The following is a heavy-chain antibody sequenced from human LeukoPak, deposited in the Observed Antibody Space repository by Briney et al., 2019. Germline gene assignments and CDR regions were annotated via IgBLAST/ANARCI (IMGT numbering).Heavy chain of an antibody. D-gene: IGHD5-18*01. Sequence: ASVKVSCKASGYTFTSYGISWVRQAPGQGLEWMGWISAYNGNTNYAQKLQGRVTMTTDTSTSTAYMELRSLRSDDTAVYYCARAGRRGIQSSRSPFDYWGQGTLVTVSS. CDR1: GYTFTSYG. CDR3: ARAGRRGIQSSRSPFDY. J-gene: IGHJ4*02. CDR2: ISAYNGNT. V-gene: IGHV1-18*01.